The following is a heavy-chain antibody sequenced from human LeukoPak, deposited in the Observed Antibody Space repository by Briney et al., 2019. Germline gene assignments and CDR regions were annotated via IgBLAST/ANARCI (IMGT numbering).Heavy chain of an antibody. CDR2: VSDSGST. CDR1: GGSINSYY. V-gene: IGHV4-59*01. CDR3: ARRDAFDF. Sequence: SETLSLTCTVPGGSINSYYWNWVRQPPGGGLEWIGFVSDSGSTSYNPSLKSRVTISVDTSKNQFSLKLSPVTAADTAVYYCARRDAFDFWGQGTMVTVSS. J-gene: IGHJ3*01.